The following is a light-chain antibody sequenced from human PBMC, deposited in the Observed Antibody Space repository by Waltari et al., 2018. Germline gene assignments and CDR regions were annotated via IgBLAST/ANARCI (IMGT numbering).Light chain of an antibody. J-gene: IGLJ2*01. CDR3: TSYISGTTLVI. CDR2: EVS. Sequence: QSALTQPASVSGSPGQSITISCTGISSDLNGYNYVSWYQKYPGKAPKLIIYEVSNRPSVVSNRFSGSKSGNTASLSISGLQAEDEADYYCTSYISGTTLVIFGGGTKLTVL. CDR1: SSDLNGYNY. V-gene: IGLV2-14*01.